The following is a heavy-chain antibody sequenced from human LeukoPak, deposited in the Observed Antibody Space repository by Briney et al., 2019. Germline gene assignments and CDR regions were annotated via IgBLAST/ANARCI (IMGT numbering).Heavy chain of an antibody. CDR3: AKDAPTYHYDSSGYYLDY. J-gene: IGHJ4*02. CDR1: GFTFSSYG. CDR2: ISGSGGST. V-gene: IGHV3-23*01. Sequence: GGSLRLSCAASGFTFSSYGMSWVRQAPGKGLEWVSGISGSGGSTNYADSVKGRFTISRDNSKNTLYLQMNSLRAEDTAVYYCAKDAPTYHYDSSGYYLDYWGQGTLVTVSS. D-gene: IGHD3-22*01.